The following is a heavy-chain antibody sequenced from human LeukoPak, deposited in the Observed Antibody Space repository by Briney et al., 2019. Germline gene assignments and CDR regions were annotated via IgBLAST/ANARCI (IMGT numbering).Heavy chain of an antibody. J-gene: IGHJ3*02. CDR1: GGSISSYY. CDR3: ARDSRLWNAFDI. V-gene: IGHV4-59*04. CDR2: IYHSGST. Sequence: PSETLSLTCTVSGGSISSYYWSWIRQPPGKGLEWIGSIYHSGSTYYNPSLKSRVTISVDTSKNQFSLKLSSVTAADTAVYYCARDSRLWNAFDIWGQGTMVTVSS. D-gene: IGHD3-22*01.